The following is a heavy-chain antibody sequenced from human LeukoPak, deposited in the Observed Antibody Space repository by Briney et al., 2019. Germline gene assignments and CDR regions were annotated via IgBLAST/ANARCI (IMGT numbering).Heavy chain of an antibody. CDR3: ASHVLLWFGELFNYFDY. D-gene: IGHD3-10*01. Sequence: GGSLRLSCAASGFTFSSYAMHWVRQAPGKGLEWVAVISYDGSNKYYADSVKGRFTISRDNSKNTLYLQMNSLRAEDTAVYYCASHVLLWFGELFNYFDYWGQGTLVTVSS. CDR1: GFTFSSYA. CDR2: ISYDGSNK. J-gene: IGHJ4*02. V-gene: IGHV3-30-3*01.